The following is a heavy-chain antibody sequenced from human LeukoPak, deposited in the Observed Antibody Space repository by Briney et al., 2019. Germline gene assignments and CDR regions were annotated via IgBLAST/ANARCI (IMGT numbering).Heavy chain of an antibody. Sequence: GGSLRLSCAASGFTFDDYAMHWVRQAPGKGLEWVSGISWISGSTGYADSMKGRFTISRDNAKNSLYLQMNSLRAEDTALYYCARVRGTYSGYYYYYMDVWGKGTTVTVSS. CDR2: ISWISGST. V-gene: IGHV3-20*04. CDR3: ARVRGTYSGYYYYYMDV. J-gene: IGHJ6*03. D-gene: IGHD3-22*01. CDR1: GFTFDDYA.